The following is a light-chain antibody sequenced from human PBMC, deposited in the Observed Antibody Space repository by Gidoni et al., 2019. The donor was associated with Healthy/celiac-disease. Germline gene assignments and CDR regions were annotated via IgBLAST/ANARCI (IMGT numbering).Light chain of an antibody. V-gene: IGKV3-15*01. CDR3: QQYHNWWT. CDR2: GAS. J-gene: IGKJ1*01. Sequence: EIVMTQSPATLSVSPGERATFSCRSSQSVSSNLAWYQQNPGQAPRLLIYGASTRATGIPARFSGSGSGTEFTLTISSLQSEDFAVYYCQQYHNWWTFGQGTKVEIK. CDR1: QSVSSN.